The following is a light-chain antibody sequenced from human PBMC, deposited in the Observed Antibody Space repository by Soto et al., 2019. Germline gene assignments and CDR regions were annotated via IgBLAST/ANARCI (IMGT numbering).Light chain of an antibody. CDR3: QQDNNWPLS. V-gene: IGKV3D-7*01. J-gene: IGKJ5*01. CDR2: DSS. CDR1: QSLSSNF. Sequence: TMFLSPGEIAILACRASQSLSSNFLAWYQRKPGQAPRLLIYDSSTRATGIPARFSGSGSGTDFTLTISSLEPEDFAVYCCQQDNNWPLSFGEGTRLEI.